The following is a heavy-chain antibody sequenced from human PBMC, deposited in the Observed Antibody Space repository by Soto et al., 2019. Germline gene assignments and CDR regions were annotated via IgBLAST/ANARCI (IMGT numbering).Heavy chain of an antibody. Sequence: QITLKESGPTLVQPTQTLTLTCAFSGFSLSTTGVGVGWIRQPPGKALEWLVVIYWDDNKRYSPSLKTRLTTTKXTSKNQVVLTMANMDPVDTATYYCAHRSSISLFDYWGQGALVTVSS. CDR2: IYWDDNK. V-gene: IGHV2-5*02. CDR3: AHRSSISLFDY. J-gene: IGHJ4*02. CDR1: GFSLSTTGVG. D-gene: IGHD3-3*02.